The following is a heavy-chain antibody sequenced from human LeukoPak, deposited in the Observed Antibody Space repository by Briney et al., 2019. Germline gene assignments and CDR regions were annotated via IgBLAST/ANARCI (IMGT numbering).Heavy chain of an antibody. J-gene: IGHJ5*02. V-gene: IGHV1-18*01. CDR2: ISAYNGNT. CDR1: GYTFTSYG. CDR3: ARGRRGNGAVRRAQSNGNWFDP. D-gene: IGHD1-26*01. Sequence: ASVKVSCKASGYTFTSYGISWVRQAPGQGLEWMGWISAYNGNTNYAQKLQGRVTMTTDTSTSTAYMELRSLRSDDTAVYYCARGRRGNGAVRRAQSNGNWFDPWGQGTLVTVSS.